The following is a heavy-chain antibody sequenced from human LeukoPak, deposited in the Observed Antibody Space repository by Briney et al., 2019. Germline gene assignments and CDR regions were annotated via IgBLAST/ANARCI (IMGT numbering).Heavy chain of an antibody. CDR3: ARECRALGDYLNWFDP. J-gene: IGHJ5*02. CDR2: IKQDGSEK. Sequence: QPGGSLRLSCAASGFTFSSYWMSWVRQAPGKGLEWVANIKQDGSEKYYVDSVKGRFTISRDNAKNSLYLQMNSLRAEDTAVYYCARECRALGDYLNWFDPWGQGTLVTVSS. V-gene: IGHV3-7*01. D-gene: IGHD4-17*01. CDR1: GFTFSSYW.